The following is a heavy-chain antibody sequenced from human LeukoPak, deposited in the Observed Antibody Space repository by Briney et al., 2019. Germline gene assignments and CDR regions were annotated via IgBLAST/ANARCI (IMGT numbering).Heavy chain of an antibody. D-gene: IGHD5-18*01. J-gene: IGHJ4*02. CDR1: GFTFSSYG. V-gene: IGHV3-33*08. Sequence: GGSLRLSCAASGFTFSSYGMHWVRQAPGKGLEWVAVIWYGGSNKYYADSVKGRFTISRDNARNSLYLQMSSLRVEDTAVYYCARGGLDGWIHLWPSSHFDYWGQGTLVTVSS. CDR2: IWYGGSNK. CDR3: ARGGLDGWIHLWPSSHFDY.